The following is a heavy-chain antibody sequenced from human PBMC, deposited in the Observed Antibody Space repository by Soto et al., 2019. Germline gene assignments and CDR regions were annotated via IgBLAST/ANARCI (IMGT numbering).Heavy chain of an antibody. J-gene: IGHJ5*02. CDR1: GGSISSYY. V-gene: IGHV4-59*08. Sequence: SETLSLTCTVSGGSISSYYWSWIRQPPGKGLEWIGYIYYSGSTNYNPSLKRRVTISVDTSKNQFSLKLSSVTAADTAVYYCARHLVYALYGFDPWGQGTLVTVSS. CDR2: IYYSGST. CDR3: ARHLVYALYGFDP. D-gene: IGHD2-8*01.